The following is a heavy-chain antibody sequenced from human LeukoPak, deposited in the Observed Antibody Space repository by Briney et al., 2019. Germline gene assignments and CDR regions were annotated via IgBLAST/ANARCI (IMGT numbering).Heavy chain of an antibody. D-gene: IGHD5-12*01. CDR3: ARVGYSGYDYDY. V-gene: IGHV3-23*01. CDR1: GFTFSSYA. J-gene: IGHJ4*02. Sequence: GGSLRLSFEASGFTFSSYAMSWARQAPGKGLEWVSVISGSGDSTYYADSVEGRCTISRDNSKDALYLQMNSLRAEDTAVYYCARVGYSGYDYDYWGQGTLVTVSS. CDR2: ISGSGDST.